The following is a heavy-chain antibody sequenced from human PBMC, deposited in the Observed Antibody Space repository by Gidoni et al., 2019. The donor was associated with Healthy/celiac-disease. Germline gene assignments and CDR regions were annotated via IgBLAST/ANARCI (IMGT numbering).Heavy chain of an antibody. CDR1: GFPFSSYG. D-gene: IGHD2-15*01. J-gene: IGHJ6*02. V-gene: IGHV3-33*01. Sequence: QVQLVASGGGVVQPGRSLRLSCAASGFPFSSYGMNWVRQAPGKGLAWVAGIWYDGSNKYYADSVKGRVTISRDNSKNTLYLQMNSLRAEDTAVYYCARFPSGGSLYDGMDVWGQGTTVTVSS. CDR3: ARFPSGGSLYDGMDV. CDR2: IWYDGSNK.